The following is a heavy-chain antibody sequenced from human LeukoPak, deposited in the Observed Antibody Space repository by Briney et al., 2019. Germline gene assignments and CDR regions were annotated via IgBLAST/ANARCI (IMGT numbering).Heavy chain of an antibody. CDR3: AKIEGIAAAGTSWYFDL. Sequence: AGGSLRLSCAASGFTFDDYAMHWVRQAPGKGLEWVSGISWNSGSIGYADSVKGRFTISRDNAKNSLYLQMNSLRAEDTALYYCAKIEGIAAAGTSWYFDLWGRGTLVTVSS. CDR2: ISWNSGSI. J-gene: IGHJ2*01. D-gene: IGHD6-13*01. CDR1: GFTFDDYA. V-gene: IGHV3-9*01.